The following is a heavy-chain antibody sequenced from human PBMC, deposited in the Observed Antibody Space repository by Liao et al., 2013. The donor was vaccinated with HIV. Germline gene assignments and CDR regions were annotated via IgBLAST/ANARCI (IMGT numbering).Heavy chain of an antibody. Sequence: QVQLQESGPGLVKPSETLSLTCTVSGGSMNFDYWTWIRQPAGKGLEWIGRIYTSGSTNYNPSLKSRVTMSVDASQKQFSLKLSSMTAADTAVYYCARARIQLWPGNFDLWGRGALVTVSS. CDR3: ARARIQLWPGNFDL. CDR1: GGSMNFDY. V-gene: IGHV4-4*07. CDR2: IYTSGST. D-gene: IGHD5-18*01. J-gene: IGHJ2*01.